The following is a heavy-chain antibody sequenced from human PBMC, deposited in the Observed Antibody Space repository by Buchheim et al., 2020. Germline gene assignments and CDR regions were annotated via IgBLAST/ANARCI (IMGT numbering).Heavy chain of an antibody. V-gene: IGHV3-23*01. CDR3: AKGSGARGWFLLDY. Sequence: EVQLLESGGGLVQPGGSLRLSCAASGFTFSSYAMSWVRQAPEKGLEWVSDISDNGGSTYYADSVKGRFTISRDNFKNTLHLQMNSLRAEDTAVYYCAKGSGARGWFLLDYWGQGTL. D-gene: IGHD3-9*01. CDR1: GFTFSSYA. CDR2: ISDNGGST. J-gene: IGHJ4*02.